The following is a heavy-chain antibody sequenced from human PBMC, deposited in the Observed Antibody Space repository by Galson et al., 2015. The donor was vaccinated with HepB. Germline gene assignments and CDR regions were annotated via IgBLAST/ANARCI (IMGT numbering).Heavy chain of an antibody. Sequence: SVKVSCKASGGTFSSYAISWVRQAPGQGLEWMGRIIPILGIANYAQKFQGRVTITADKSTSTAYMELSSLRSEDTAVYYCARGLLWFGELPYYYGMDVWGQGTTVTVSS. V-gene: IGHV1-69*04. J-gene: IGHJ6*02. CDR2: IIPILGIA. D-gene: IGHD3-10*01. CDR3: ARGLLWFGELPYYYGMDV. CDR1: GGTFSSYA.